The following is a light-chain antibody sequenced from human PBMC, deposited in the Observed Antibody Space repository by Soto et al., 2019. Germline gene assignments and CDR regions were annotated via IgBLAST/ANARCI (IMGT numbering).Light chain of an antibody. J-gene: IGLJ1*01. CDR3: SSYISRSRV. Sequence: QSALTQPPSVSGSPGQSITISCTGTSSDVGGYNYVSWYQQHPGKAPKLMIYEVSNRPSGVSNRFSGSKSGNTASLTISGLQAEDEADYYCSSYISRSRVFGTGTKV. V-gene: IGLV2-14*01. CDR1: SSDVGGYNY. CDR2: EVS.